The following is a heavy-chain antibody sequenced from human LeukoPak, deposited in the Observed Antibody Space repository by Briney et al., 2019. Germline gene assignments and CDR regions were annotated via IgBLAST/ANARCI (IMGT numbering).Heavy chain of an antibody. V-gene: IGHV1-2*02. CDR2: INPNGGGT. D-gene: IGHD6-19*01. CDR3: AREAVAGTTNFDY. J-gene: IGHJ4*02. CDR1: GYTFTGYY. Sequence: ASVKVSCKASGYTFTGYYMHWVRQAPGQGLEWMGWINPNGGGTNYAQKLQGRVTMTRDTSISTAYMELSRLRSDDTAVYYCAREAVAGTTNFDYWGQGTLVTVSS.